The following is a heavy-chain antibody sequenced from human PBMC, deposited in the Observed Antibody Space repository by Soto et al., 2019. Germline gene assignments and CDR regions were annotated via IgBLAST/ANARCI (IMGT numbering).Heavy chain of an antibody. CDR1: GGSSSSGGYY. CDR2: IYYSGST. Sequence: SETLSLTCTVSGGSSSSGGYYWSWIRQHPGKGLEWIGYIYYSGSTYYNPSLKSRVTISVDTSKNQFSLKLSSVTAADTAVYYCARDKFTGGDYVHGAFDIWGQGTMVTVSS. V-gene: IGHV4-31*03. D-gene: IGHD4-17*01. J-gene: IGHJ3*02. CDR3: ARDKFTGGDYVHGAFDI.